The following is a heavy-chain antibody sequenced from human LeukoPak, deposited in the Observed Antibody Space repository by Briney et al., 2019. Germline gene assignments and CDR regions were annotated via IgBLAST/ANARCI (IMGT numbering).Heavy chain of an antibody. CDR1: GYTFTGYY. V-gene: IGHV1-2*02. CDR2: INPNSGGT. CDR3: ARPSYDSSDFHYMDV. J-gene: IGHJ6*03. D-gene: IGHD3-22*01. Sequence: ASVKVSCKASGYTFTGYYMHWVRQAPGQGLEWMGWINPNSGGTNYAQKFQGRVTMTRDTSISTAFLQWSSLKASDTAMYYCARPSYDSSDFHYMDVWGKGTTVTISS.